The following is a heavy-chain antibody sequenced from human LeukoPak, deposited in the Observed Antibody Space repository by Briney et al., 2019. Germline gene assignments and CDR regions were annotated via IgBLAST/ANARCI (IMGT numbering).Heavy chain of an antibody. CDR1: GFTFNSYS. CDR2: ISSSGSSI. Sequence: GGSLRLSCAASGFTFNSYSMNWVRQAPGKGLEWVSYISSSGSSIYYADSVKGRFTISRDNAENSLNLQMNSLRAEDTAVYYCTRGDNWNSYYYYYMDVWGKGTTVTVFS. V-gene: IGHV3-48*04. J-gene: IGHJ6*03. CDR3: TRGDNWNSYYYYYMDV. D-gene: IGHD1-7*01.